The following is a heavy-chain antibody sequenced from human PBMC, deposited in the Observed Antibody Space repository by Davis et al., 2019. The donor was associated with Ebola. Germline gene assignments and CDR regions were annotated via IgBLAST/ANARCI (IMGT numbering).Heavy chain of an antibody. Sequence: ASVKVSCKASGYTFTSYYMHWVRQAPGQGLEWMGWINPNSGGTNYAQKFQGRVTMTRDTSISTAYMELSRLRSDDTAVYYCARGRRRFLEWLLWDDAFDIWGQGTMVTVSS. V-gene: IGHV1-2*02. D-gene: IGHD3-3*01. CDR2: INPNSGGT. CDR1: GYTFTSYY. CDR3: ARGRRRFLEWLLWDDAFDI. J-gene: IGHJ3*02.